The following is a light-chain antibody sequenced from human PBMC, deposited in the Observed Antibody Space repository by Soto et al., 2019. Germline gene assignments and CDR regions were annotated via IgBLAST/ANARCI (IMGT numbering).Light chain of an antibody. V-gene: IGKV3-15*01. CDR3: QQYFEWPPYT. CDR1: QSVRYR. J-gene: IGKJ2*01. Sequence: EIVMTQSPATLSVSPGERVTLSCRASQSVRYRLAWYQQKPGQAPGLLIYGTSTRATGIPARFIGSGSGTEFTLTITSLQSEDFGVYYCQQYFEWPPYTFGQGTKLEIK. CDR2: GTS.